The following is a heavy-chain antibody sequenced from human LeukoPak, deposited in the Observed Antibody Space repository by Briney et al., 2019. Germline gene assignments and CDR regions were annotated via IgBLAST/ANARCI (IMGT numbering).Heavy chain of an antibody. V-gene: IGHV4-39*07. CDR2: FHGGLI. CDR3: ARGRRGYGYVDF. J-gene: IGHJ4*02. CDR1: GGSISSDSYY. D-gene: IGHD5-18*01. Sequence: SETLSLTCTVSGGSISSDSYYWSWIRQPPGEGLEEIGSFHGGLIFYESSLTSRVTVSVDTSKSQFSLKLSSATAADTAVYYCARGRRGYGYVDFWGQGTLVTVSS.